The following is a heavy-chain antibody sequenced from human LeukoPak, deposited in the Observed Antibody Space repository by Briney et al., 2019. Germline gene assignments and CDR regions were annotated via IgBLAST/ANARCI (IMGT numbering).Heavy chain of an antibody. J-gene: IGHJ6*03. V-gene: IGHV3-74*01. D-gene: IGHD1-26*01. CDR3: AKGEATAPYYYYYYMDV. CDR2: IDSDDSRT. CDR1: GFTFSSYS. Sequence: DPGGSLRLSCAASGFTFSSYSMNWVRQAPGKGLEWVARIDSDDSRTIYADSVKGRFTISRDDAQNTLYLQMNSLRAEDTAVYYCAKGEATAPYYYYYYMDVWGKGTTVTVSS.